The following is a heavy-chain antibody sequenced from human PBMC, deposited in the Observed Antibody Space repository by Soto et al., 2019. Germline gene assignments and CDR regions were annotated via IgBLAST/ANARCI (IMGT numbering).Heavy chain of an antibody. CDR3: ARGGGVGVAGSAAFDM. D-gene: IGHD3-3*01. J-gene: IGHJ3*02. CDR1: GYPVTAYY. Sequence: QLHLVQSGAVVKKPGASVTVSCSASGYPVTAYYMHWVRQAPGRGLEWMGGINPATGAAKYTQTFQGRVTKTRARAPGTGFMEPSGLTTGDPAVFLGARGGGVGVAGSAAFDMWGQGTLVTVSS. V-gene: IGHV1-2*02. CDR2: INPATGAA.